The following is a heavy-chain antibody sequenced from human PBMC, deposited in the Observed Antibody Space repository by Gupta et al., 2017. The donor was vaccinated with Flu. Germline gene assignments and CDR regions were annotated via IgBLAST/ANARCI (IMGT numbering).Heavy chain of an antibody. Sequence: EVQLFESGGTLVQPGGSLSLSCAASGFTFSNYAMSWVRRTAGKGLGWVSAINRDGSSTYSADSVKGRFSISRDNSQNMLYLQMNSLGVEDTAVYYCTKGTASGTEYYFDHWGQGTLVTVSS. CDR1: GFTFSNYA. J-gene: IGHJ4*02. V-gene: IGHV3-23*05. D-gene: IGHD6-13*01. CDR3: TKGTASGTEYYFDH. CDR2: INRDGSST.